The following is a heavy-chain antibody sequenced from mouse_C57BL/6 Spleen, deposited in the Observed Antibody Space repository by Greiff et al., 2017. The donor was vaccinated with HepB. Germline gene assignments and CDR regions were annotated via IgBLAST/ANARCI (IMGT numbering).Heavy chain of an antibody. CDR2: INPGSGGT. J-gene: IGHJ4*01. V-gene: IGHV1-54*01. Sequence: VQLQQSGAELVRPGTSVKVSCKASGYAFTNYLIEWVKQRPGQGLEWIGVINPGSGGTNYNEKFKGKATLTADKSSSPAYMQLSSLTSEDSAVYFCARRDYGTWAMDYWGQGTSVTVSS. D-gene: IGHD1-1*01. CDR1: GYAFTNYL. CDR3: ARRDYGTWAMDY.